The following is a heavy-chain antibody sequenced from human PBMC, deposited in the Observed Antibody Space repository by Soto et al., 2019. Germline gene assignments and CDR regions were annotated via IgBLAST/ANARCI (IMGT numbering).Heavy chain of an antibody. CDR1: GYTFTGYY. D-gene: IGHD2-2*01. CDR3: ARARYCSRASCYGNYYYGMDG. Sequence: ASVKVSCKASGYTFTGYYMHWVRQAPGQGLEWMGWINPNSGGTNYAQKFQGWVTMTRDTSISTAYMELSRLRSDDTAVYYCARARYCSRASCYGNYYYGMDGWCQGTTVTVSS. CDR2: INPNSGGT. J-gene: IGHJ6*02. V-gene: IGHV1-2*04.